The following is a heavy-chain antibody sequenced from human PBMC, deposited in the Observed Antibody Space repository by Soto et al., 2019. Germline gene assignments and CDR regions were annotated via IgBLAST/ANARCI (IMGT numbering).Heavy chain of an antibody. J-gene: IGHJ3*02. CDR3: ASVEYYDFWSGYYDAFDI. CDR2: ISGSGGST. CDR1: GFTFSSYA. Sequence: EVQLLESGGGLVQPGGSVRLSCAASGFTFSSYAMSWVRQAPGKGLEWVSAISGSGGSTYYADSVKGRFTISRDNSKNTLYLQMNSLRAEDTAVYYCASVEYYDFWSGYYDAFDIWGQGTMVTVSS. D-gene: IGHD3-3*01. V-gene: IGHV3-23*01.